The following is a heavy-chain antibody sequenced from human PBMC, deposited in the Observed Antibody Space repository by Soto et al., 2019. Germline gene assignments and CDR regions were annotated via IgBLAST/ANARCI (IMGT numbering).Heavy chain of an antibody. D-gene: IGHD3-16*01. Sequence: QVQLQESGPGLVKPSQTLSLTCTVSGDSITSGVHYWSWIRQLPGKGLEWSGYIFYSGPTYYNPSLKIRVAISVDTTKNQFSLKLNSVTAADSAVYYCARDRVMLTFVGASEEWVFDSWGPGTLFTVSS. CDR1: GDSITSGVHY. J-gene: IGHJ4*02. CDR3: ARDRVMLTFVGASEEWVFDS. V-gene: IGHV4-31*03. CDR2: IFYSGPT.